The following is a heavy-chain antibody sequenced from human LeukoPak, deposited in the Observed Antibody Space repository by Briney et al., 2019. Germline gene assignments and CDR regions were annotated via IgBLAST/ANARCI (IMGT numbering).Heavy chain of an antibody. CDR2: INQSGST. CDR1: GGSFSGYY. Sequence: PPETLSLTCAVYGGSFSGYYWSCIRQPPGKGLECSGEINQSGSTNYNPSLKSRVTISVDTSQNQFSLKLSSVTAADTAVYYCATPYYGSGSCAYWGQGTLVTVSS. J-gene: IGHJ4*02. CDR3: ATPYYGSGSCAY. V-gene: IGHV4-34*01. D-gene: IGHD3-10*01.